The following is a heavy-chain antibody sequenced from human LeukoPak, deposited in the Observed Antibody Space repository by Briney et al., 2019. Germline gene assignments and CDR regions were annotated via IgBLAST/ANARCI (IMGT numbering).Heavy chain of an antibody. CDR1: GGSISSSSYY. V-gene: IGHV4-39*07. CDR3: ARVGYCSSTSCYIDAFDI. J-gene: IGHJ3*02. CDR2: ISYSGSP. Sequence: SETLSLTCTVSGGSISSSSYYWGWIRQPPGKGLEWIGSISYSGSPYYNPSLKSRVTISVDTSKNQFSLKLSSVTAADTAVYYCARVGYCSSTSCYIDAFDIWGQGTMVTVSS. D-gene: IGHD2-2*03.